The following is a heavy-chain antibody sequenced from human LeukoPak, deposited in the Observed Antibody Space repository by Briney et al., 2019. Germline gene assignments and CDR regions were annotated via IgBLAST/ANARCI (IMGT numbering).Heavy chain of an antibody. CDR2: IIPIFGTA. J-gene: IGHJ5*02. V-gene: IGHV1-69*05. CDR1: GDTFTSYA. D-gene: IGHD2-21*02. CDR3: ASAIVVVTAIPGWFDP. Sequence: VASVKVSCKASGDTFTSYAMSWVRQAPGQGLEWMGGIIPIFGTANYAQKFQGRVTITTDESTSTAYMELSSLRSEDTAVYYCASAIVVVTAIPGWFDPWGQGTLVTVSS.